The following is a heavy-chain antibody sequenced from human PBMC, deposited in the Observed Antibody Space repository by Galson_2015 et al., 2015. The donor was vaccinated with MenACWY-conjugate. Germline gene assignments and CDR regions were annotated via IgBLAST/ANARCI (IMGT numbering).Heavy chain of an antibody. CDR2: ISSAGNK. CDR3: ARDQESPGQTDY. V-gene: IGHV3-23*01. D-gene: IGHD2-8*02. J-gene: IGHJ4*02. Sequence: SLRLSCAASGFTFSSYAMNWVRQAPGKGLEWAALISSAGNKYYADSVKGRLTISRDNSKNTLFLQMNSLRAEDTAVYYCARDQESPGQTDYWGQGTLVTVSS. CDR1: GFTFSSYA.